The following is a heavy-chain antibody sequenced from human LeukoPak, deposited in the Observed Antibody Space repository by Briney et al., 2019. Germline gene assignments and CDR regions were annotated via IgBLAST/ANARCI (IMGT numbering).Heavy chain of an antibody. CDR1: GYTLTELS. Sequence: ASVKVSCKVSGYTLTELSMHWVRQAPGKGLEWMGGFDPEDGETIYAQKFQGRVTMTEDTSTDTAYMELSSLRSEDTAVYYCARDLNSGSSGGSPIDYWGQGTLVTVSS. J-gene: IGHJ4*02. V-gene: IGHV1-24*01. CDR2: FDPEDGET. D-gene: IGHD1-26*01. CDR3: ARDLNSGSSGGSPIDY.